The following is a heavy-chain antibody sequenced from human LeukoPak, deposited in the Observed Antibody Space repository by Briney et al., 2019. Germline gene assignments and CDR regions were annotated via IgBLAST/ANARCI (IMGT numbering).Heavy chain of an antibody. V-gene: IGHV1-3*01. D-gene: IGHD3-10*01. CDR1: GYTFTSYA. CDR3: ARDAREDRGVIITDDY. J-gene: IGHJ4*02. Sequence: EASVKVSCKASGYTFTSYAMHWVRQAPGQRLEWMGWINAGNGNTKYSQKFQGRITITRDTSASTAYMELSSLRSEDTAVYYCARDAREDRGVIITDDYWGQGTLVTVSS. CDR2: INAGNGNT.